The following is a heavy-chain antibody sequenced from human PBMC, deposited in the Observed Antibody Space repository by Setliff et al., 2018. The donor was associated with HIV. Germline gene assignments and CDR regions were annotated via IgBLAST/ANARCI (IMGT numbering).Heavy chain of an antibody. Sequence: TSETLSLTCTVSDSGTYYWSWIRQPAGKGLEWIGRVSSRGDTKYKPSLKSRVTMSVDTSKNQFSLKLTSVTASDTAVYYCARAAAGNTGPFDLWGQGSPVTVSS. V-gene: IGHV4-4*07. J-gene: IGHJ4*02. CDR1: DSGTYY. D-gene: IGHD4-17*01. CDR2: VSSRGDT. CDR3: ARAAAGNTGPFDL.